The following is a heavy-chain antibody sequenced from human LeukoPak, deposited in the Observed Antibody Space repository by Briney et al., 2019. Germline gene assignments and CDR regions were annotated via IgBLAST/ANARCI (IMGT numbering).Heavy chain of an antibody. CDR3: SPLVPFDY. V-gene: IGHV3-30*02. CDR2: IQYDGSKT. CDR1: GFTFSSYG. Sequence: GGSPRLSCAASGFTFSSYGMHWVRQTPGKGLEWVAFIQYDGSKTYYTDSVKGRFTISRDNSKNTLWLQMNSLRPEDTALYYCSPLVPFDYWGQGTLVTVSS. D-gene: IGHD6-13*01. J-gene: IGHJ4*02.